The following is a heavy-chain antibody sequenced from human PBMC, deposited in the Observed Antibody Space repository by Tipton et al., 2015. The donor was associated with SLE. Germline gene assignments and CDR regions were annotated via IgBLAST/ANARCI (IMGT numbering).Heavy chain of an antibody. CDR3: AREPYYYDSSGYYVSWFDP. J-gene: IGHJ5*02. D-gene: IGHD3-22*01. Sequence: TLSLTCTVSGGSISSYYWSWIRQPPGKGLEWIGYIYYSGGTNYNPSLNSRVTISVDTSKNQFSLKLSSVTAADTAVYYCAREPYYYDSSGYYVSWFDPWGQGTLVTVSS. V-gene: IGHV4-59*08. CDR1: GGSISSYY. CDR2: IYYSGGT.